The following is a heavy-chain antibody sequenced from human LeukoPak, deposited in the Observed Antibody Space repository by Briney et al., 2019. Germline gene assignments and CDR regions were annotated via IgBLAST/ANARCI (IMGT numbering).Heavy chain of an antibody. V-gene: IGHV1-18*01. CDR3: ATGYVDIVAPSY. D-gene: IGHD5-12*01. CDR1: GYTFTSYG. CDR2: ISAYNGNT. J-gene: IGHJ4*02. Sequence: ASVKVSCKASGYTFTSYGISWVRQAPGQGLEWMGWISAYNGNTNYAQKLQGRVTITRDTSASTAYMELSSLRSEDTAVYYCATGYVDIVAPSYWGQGTLVTVSS.